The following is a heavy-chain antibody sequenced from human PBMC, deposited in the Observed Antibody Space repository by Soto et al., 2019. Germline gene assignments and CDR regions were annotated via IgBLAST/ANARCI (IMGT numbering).Heavy chain of an antibody. D-gene: IGHD2-15*01. CDR3: ARGEFCSGGSCYFDY. CDR1: GGSFSGYY. V-gene: IGHV4-34*01. J-gene: IGHJ4*02. CDR2: INHSGST. Sequence: QVQLQQWGAGLLKPSETLSLTCAVYGGSFSGYYWSWIRQPPGKGLEWIGEINHSGSTNYNPSLKSRVTRSVDTSKNQFSLKLSSVTAADTAVYYCARGEFCSGGSCYFDYWGQGTLVTVSS.